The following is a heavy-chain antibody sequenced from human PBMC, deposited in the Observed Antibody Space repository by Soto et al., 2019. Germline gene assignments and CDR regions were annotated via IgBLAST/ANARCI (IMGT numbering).Heavy chain of an antibody. CDR1: GGSISSSSYY. D-gene: IGHD5-12*01. CDR3: ARTIVATITPYYFDY. CDR2: IYYSGST. J-gene: IGHJ4*02. Sequence: SETLSLTCTVSGGSISSSSYYWGWIRQPPGKGLEWIGSIYYSGSTYYNPSLKSRVTISVDTSKNQFSLKLSSVTAADTAVYYCARTIVATITPYYFDYWGQGTLVTVSS. V-gene: IGHV4-39*01.